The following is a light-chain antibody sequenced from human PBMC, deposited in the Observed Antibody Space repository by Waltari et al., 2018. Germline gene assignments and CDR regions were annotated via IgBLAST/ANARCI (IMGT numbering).Light chain of an antibody. V-gene: IGKV1-16*01. CDR3: QQRNSYPFT. J-gene: IGKJ3*01. Sequence: DIQMTQSPSSLSASVGDKVTITCRASQGISNALAWFQQKPGKAPKLLIYAASSSQSGVPSRFSGSGSGTDFTLTISSLQPEDFAVYYCQQRNSYPFTFGPGTKLDIK. CDR1: QGISNA. CDR2: AAS.